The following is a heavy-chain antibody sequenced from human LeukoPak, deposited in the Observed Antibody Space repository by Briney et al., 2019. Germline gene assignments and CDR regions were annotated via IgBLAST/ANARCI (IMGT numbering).Heavy chain of an antibody. CDR2: ISNDGNNK. Sequence: PGMSLRLSCAASGFPFSSYGMHWVRQAPGKGLEWVAAISNDGNNKFYADSVKGRFTISRDNPKNTLYLQMNSLRAEDTAVYYCARRSGIAVAGAFDYWGQGTLVTVSS. D-gene: IGHD6-19*01. CDR1: GFPFSSYG. CDR3: ARRSGIAVAGAFDY. J-gene: IGHJ4*02. V-gene: IGHV3-30*03.